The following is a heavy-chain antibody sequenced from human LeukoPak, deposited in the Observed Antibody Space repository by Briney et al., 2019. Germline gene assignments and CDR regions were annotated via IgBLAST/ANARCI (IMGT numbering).Heavy chain of an antibody. V-gene: IGHV1-18*01. CDR2: ISANNGNT. J-gene: IGHJ5*02. CDR1: GYTFTTFG. Sequence: ASVKVSCKASGYTFTTFGISWVRQAPGQGLEWMGWISANNGNTNYAQKFQGRVTMTTDTSTSTAYMELRSLRSDDTAVYYCARDPGSFLSSTGWLNWFAPWGQGTLVTVPS. CDR3: ARDPGSFLSSTGWLNWFAP. D-gene: IGHD6-19*01.